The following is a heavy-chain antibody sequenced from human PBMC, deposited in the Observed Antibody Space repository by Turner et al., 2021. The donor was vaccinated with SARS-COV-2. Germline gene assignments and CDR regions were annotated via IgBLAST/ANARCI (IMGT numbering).Heavy chain of an antibody. CDR1: GFNFGGYA. CDR3: ARDLLAYGMDV. J-gene: IGHJ6*02. Sequence: EVQLLESGGGLVQPGGSLRLSCLASGFNFGGYAMAWIRQTPGKGLEWVSVIYSGGSTFYADSVKGRFTISRHNSKNTLYLQMNSLRAEDTAVYYCARDLLAYGMDVWGQGTTVTVSS. V-gene: IGHV3-53*04. CDR2: IYSGGST. D-gene: IGHD3-3*02.